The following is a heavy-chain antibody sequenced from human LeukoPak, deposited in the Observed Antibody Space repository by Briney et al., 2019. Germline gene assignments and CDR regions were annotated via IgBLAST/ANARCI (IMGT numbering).Heavy chain of an antibody. V-gene: IGHV3-20*04. CDR2: ISLNGGAT. CDR1: GFTFEDYG. J-gene: IGHJ4*02. CDR3: VQSITMFIG. D-gene: IGHD3-3*01. Sequence: PGGSLRLSCAASGFTFEDYGMTWVRQAPGKGLEWVAGISLNGGATGYADSVKGRFTISRDNAKNFPYLQMNSLRAEDTALYYCVQSITMFIGWGQGTRVTVSS.